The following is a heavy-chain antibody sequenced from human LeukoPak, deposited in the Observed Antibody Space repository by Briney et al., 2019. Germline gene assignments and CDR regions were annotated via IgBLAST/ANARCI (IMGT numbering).Heavy chain of an antibody. CDR3: ARVDTAIPFDY. CDR2: ISYDGSNK. D-gene: IGHD5-18*01. CDR1: GFTFSSYA. V-gene: IGHV3-30-3*01. Sequence: GGPLRLSCAASGFTFSSYAMHWVRQAPGKGLEWVAVISYDGSNKYYADSVKGRFTISRDNSKNTLYLQMNSLRAEDTAVYYCARVDTAIPFDYWGQGTLVTVSS. J-gene: IGHJ4*02.